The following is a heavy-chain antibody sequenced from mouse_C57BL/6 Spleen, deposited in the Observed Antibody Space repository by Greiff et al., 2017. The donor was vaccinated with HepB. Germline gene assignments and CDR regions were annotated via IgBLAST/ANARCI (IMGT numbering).Heavy chain of an antibody. CDR2: IYPGSGST. Sequence: VQLQQPGAELVKPGASVKMSCKASGYTFTSYWITWVKQRPGQGLEWIGDIYPGSGSTNYNEKFKSKATLTVDTSSSTAYMQLSSLTSEDSAVYYCARNCYDYDAVFAYWGQGTLVTVSA. CDR1: GYTFTSYW. V-gene: IGHV1-55*01. CDR3: ARNCYDYDAVFAY. J-gene: IGHJ3*01. D-gene: IGHD2-4*01.